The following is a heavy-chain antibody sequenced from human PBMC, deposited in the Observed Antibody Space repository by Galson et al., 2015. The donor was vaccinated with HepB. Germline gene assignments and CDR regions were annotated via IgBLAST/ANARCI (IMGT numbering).Heavy chain of an antibody. J-gene: IGHJ6*02. CDR3: AREDYGDYYYYGMDV. CDR2: INWNGGST. Sequence: SLRLSCAASGFTFDDYGMSWVRQAPGKGLEWVSGINWNGGSTGYADSVKGRFTISRDNAKNSLYLQMNSLRAEDTALYYCAREDYGDYYYYGMDVWGQGTTVTVSS. CDR1: GFTFDDYG. D-gene: IGHD4-17*01. V-gene: IGHV3-20*04.